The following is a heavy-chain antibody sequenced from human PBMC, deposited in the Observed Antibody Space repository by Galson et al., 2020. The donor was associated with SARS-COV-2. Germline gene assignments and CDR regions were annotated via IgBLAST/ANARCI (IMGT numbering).Heavy chain of an antibody. V-gene: IGHV3-30*18. J-gene: IGHJ4*02. CDR1: GFTFSSYG. CDR3: AKDSADGSGSYYNENIDY. CDR2: ISYDGSNK. Sequence: GGSLRLSCAASGFTFSSYGMHWVRQAPGKGLEWVAVISYDGSNKYYADSVKGRFTISRDNSKNTLYLQMNSLRAEDTAVYYCAKDSADGSGSYYNENIDYWGQGTLVTVSS. D-gene: IGHD3-10*01.